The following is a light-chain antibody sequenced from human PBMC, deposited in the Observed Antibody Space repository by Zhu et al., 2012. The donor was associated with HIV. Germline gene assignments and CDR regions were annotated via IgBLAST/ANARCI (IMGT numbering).Light chain of an antibody. CDR2: DAS. CDR1: QSVSSY. CDR3: QQRSSWPLT. V-gene: IGKV3-11*01. Sequence: IVLTQSPATLSLSPGERATVSCRASQSVSSYLAWYQQKPGQAPRLLIYDASKRATGIPARFSSSGSGTDFTLTISSLEPEDFALYYCQQRSSWPLTFGGGTKVEIK. J-gene: IGKJ4*01.